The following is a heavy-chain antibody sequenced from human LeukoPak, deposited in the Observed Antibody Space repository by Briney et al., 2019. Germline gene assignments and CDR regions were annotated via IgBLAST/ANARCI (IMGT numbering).Heavy chain of an antibody. CDR1: GFTFSSYA. J-gene: IGHJ4*02. CDR3: AKVEGAMGATLAY. D-gene: IGHD1-26*01. V-gene: IGHV3-23*01. Sequence: GGSLRLSCAASGFTFSSYAMSSVRQAPGKGLEWVSAISGSGGSTYYADSVKGRFTISRDNSKNTLYLQMNSLRAEDTAVYYCAKVEGAMGATLAYWGQGTLVTVSS. CDR2: ISGSGGST.